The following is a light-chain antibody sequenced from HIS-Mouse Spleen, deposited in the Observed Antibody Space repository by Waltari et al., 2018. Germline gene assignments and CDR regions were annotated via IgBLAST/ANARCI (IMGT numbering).Light chain of an antibody. CDR1: GLQKTY. Sequence: SYELTQPPSVSVSPGQTARGTCSGDGLQKTYAVWDQQKSGQAPVLVIYEDSKRPSGIPERFSGSSSGTMATLTISGAQVEDEADYYCYSTDSSGNHRVFGGGTKLTVL. CDR3: YSTDSSGNHRV. V-gene: IGLV3-10*01. J-gene: IGLJ2*01. CDR2: EDS.